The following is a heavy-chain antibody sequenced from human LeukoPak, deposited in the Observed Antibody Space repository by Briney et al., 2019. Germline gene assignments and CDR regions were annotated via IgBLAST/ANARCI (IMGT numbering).Heavy chain of an antibody. V-gene: IGHV3-64D*06. D-gene: IGHD3-22*01. CDR2: SSGNGRST. J-gene: IGHJ4*02. Sequence: GGSLRLSCAAAGFTFSTQPMHCVHQAPGKGLEYVSGSSGNGRSTYYADSVKGRFTISRDNSKNTLYLQMSSLRPEDTAVYYCVNHISGLVYWGQGTLVTVSS. CDR1: GFTFSTQP. CDR3: VNHISGLVY.